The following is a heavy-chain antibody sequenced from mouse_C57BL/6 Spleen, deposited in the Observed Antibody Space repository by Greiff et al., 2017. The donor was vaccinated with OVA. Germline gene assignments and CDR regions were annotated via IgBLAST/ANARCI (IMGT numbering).Heavy chain of an antibody. J-gene: IGHJ4*01. CDR3: ARRAYYYGSSPYAMDY. D-gene: IGHD1-1*01. CDR1: GFTFSDYY. CDR2: ISNGGGST. Sequence: VQLKESGGGLVQPGGSLKLSCAASGFTFSDYYMYWVRQTPEKRLEWVAYISNGGGSTYYPDTVKGRFTISRDNAKNTLYLQMSRLKSEDTAMYYCARRAYYYGSSPYAMDYWGQGTSVTVSS. V-gene: IGHV5-12*01.